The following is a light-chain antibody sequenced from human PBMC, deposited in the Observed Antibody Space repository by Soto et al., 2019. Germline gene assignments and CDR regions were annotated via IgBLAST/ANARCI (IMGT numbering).Light chain of an antibody. V-gene: IGKV1-39*01. J-gene: IGKJ4*01. CDR3: QQTPNSHT. CDR2: AAS. CDR1: QSIRSY. Sequence: DIQLTQSPSSLSASVGDRVTITCRASQSIRSYLAWYQQKPGKAPKLLIYAASILKNGVSSRFSGSASGTVFTLTISQLQPEDFTTYYCQQTPNSHTFGGGTKVDIK.